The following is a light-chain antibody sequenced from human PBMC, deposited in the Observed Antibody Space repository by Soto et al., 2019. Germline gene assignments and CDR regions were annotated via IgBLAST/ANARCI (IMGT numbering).Light chain of an antibody. Sequence: DFQMSQSPSTLSASVGDRVTITCRASQSIHSWLAWYQQRPGQAPKVLIYDASNLEAGVPSRFSGSGSGTEFTLTINSLQPDDFATDYCQQYNSVPWTFGHGTKVEIK. CDR3: QQYNSVPWT. V-gene: IGKV1-5*01. J-gene: IGKJ1*01. CDR1: QSIHSW. CDR2: DAS.